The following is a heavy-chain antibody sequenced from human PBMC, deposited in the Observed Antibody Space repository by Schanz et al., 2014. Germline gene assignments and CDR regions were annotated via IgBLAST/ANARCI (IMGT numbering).Heavy chain of an antibody. CDR3: VRHGNYEFWHGPTPQFEN. Sequence: QLHLQESGPGLAKPSETLSLICSVSGGSISTSSRYWGWIRQSPGKGLEWLGSFYYTGKTHYNPSLKSKAPISLATSKTQFSLNRPSVTAADTAVYYCVRHGNYEFWHGPTPQFENWGQGTLVTVS. J-gene: IGHJ4*02. CDR1: GGSISTSSRY. V-gene: IGHV4-39*01. D-gene: IGHD3-3*01. CDR2: FYYTGKT.